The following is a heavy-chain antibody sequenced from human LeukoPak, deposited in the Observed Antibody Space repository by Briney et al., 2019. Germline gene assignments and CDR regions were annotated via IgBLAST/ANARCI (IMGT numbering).Heavy chain of an antibody. Sequence: ASVKVSCKASGYIFTDYYMHWVRQAPGQELGWMGRINPNSGGTNYAQKFQGRVTMTRDTSISTAYTELSSLRSEDTATYYCARLSNGDYFDYWGQGTLVTVSS. CDR3: ARLSNGDYFDY. CDR2: INPNSGGT. V-gene: IGHV1/OR15-1*01. J-gene: IGHJ4*02. D-gene: IGHD2-8*01. CDR1: GYIFTDYY.